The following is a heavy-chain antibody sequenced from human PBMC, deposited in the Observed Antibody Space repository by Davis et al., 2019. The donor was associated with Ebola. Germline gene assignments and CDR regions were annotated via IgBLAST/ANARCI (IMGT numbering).Heavy chain of an antibody. CDR1: GFTFSNYA. V-gene: IGHV3-23*01. J-gene: IGHJ6*02. CDR3: AKDWRGYSYGTPSSMDV. CDR2: ISGSGGRT. D-gene: IGHD5-18*01. Sequence: GESLKISCAASGFTFSNYAMSWVRQAPGKGLEWVSAISGSGGRTDYADSVKGRFTISRDNSKNTLYLQMNSLRAEDTAVYYCAKDWRGYSYGTPSSMDVWGQGTTVTVSS.